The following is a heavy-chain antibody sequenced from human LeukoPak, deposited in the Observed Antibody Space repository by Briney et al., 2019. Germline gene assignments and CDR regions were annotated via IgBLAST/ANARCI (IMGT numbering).Heavy chain of an antibody. CDR2: IQNDGNKK. J-gene: IGHJ4*02. D-gene: IGHD3-3*01. V-gene: IGHV3-30*02. CDR1: GFTFRTIG. CDR3: ARDIWDRDYCYFDH. Sequence: GGSLRLSCVLSGFTFRTIGMHCVRQAPGKGLEWVAFIQNDGNKKDYADSVRGRFIISRDDSKNTVFLQMDSLRAEDTAVYHCARDIWDRDYCYFDHWGQGTLVTVFS.